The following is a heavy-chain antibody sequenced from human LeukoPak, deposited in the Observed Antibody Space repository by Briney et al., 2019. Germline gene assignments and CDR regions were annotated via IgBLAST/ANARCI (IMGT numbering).Heavy chain of an antibody. Sequence: GASVKVSCKASGYTFTSYDINRVRQATGQGLEWMGWMNPNSGNTGYAQKFQGRVTMTRNTSISTAYMELSSLRSEDTAVYYCARGKKAVGGYNWFDPWGQGTLVTVSS. CDR2: MNPNSGNT. CDR1: GYTFTSYD. CDR3: ARGKKAVGGYNWFDP. J-gene: IGHJ5*02. V-gene: IGHV1-8*01. D-gene: IGHD6-19*01.